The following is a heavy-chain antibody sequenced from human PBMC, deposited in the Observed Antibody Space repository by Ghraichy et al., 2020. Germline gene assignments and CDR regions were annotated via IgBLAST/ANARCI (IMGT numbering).Heavy chain of an antibody. J-gene: IGHJ6*02. V-gene: IGHV1-2*02. D-gene: IGHD3-22*01. CDR3: ARDRNYYDSSGYSAYYYYYGMDV. CDR1: GYTFTGYY. CDR2: VNPNSGGT. Sequence: ASVKVSCKASGYTFTGYYRHWVRQAPGQVLEWMGWVNPNSGGTNYAQKFQGRVTMTRDTSISTAYMELGRLRSDDTAVYYCARDRNYYDSSGYSAYYYYYGMDVWGQGTTVTVSS.